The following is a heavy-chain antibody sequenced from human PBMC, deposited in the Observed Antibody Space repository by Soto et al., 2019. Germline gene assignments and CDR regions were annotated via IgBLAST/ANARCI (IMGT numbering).Heavy chain of an antibody. V-gene: IGHV4-30-4*01. J-gene: IGHJ5*02. CDR1: GGSISSGDYY. CDR2: IYYSGST. Sequence: SETLSLTCTVSGGSISSGDYYWSWIRQPPGKGLEWIGYIYYSGSTYYNPSLKSRVTISVDTSKNQFSLKLSSVTAADTAVYYCARSMVRGVRVNRLDPWGQGTLVTVS. CDR3: ARSMVRGVRVNRLDP. D-gene: IGHD3-10*01.